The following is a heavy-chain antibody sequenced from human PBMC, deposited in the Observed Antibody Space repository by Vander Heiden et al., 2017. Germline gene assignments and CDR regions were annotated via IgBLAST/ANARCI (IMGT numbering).Heavy chain of an antibody. CDR2: LFSGNNA. Sequence: EVQLVESGGGLIQPGGSLRLSCAASGFRVSISFMGWVRQAPGEGLEWVSVLFSGNNAYYADSVKGRFTISRDNAKNTLYLQMNSLRVEDTAMYYCASGHYADWGQGTLVTVSS. CDR1: GFRVSISF. D-gene: IGHD4-17*01. CDR3: ASGHYAD. V-gene: IGHV3-53*01. J-gene: IGHJ4*02.